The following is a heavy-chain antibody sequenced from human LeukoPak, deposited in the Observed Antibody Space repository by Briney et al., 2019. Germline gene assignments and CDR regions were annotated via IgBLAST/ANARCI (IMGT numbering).Heavy chain of an antibody. V-gene: IGHV1-2*02. Sequence: ASVKVSCKASGYTFTGYYMHWVRQAPGQGLEWMGWINPNSGGTNCAQKFQGRVTMTRDTSISTAYMELSRLRSDDTAVYYCARGGFRGQLVIDYWGQGTLVTVSS. CDR2: INPNSGGT. J-gene: IGHJ4*02. CDR3: ARGGFRGQLVIDY. D-gene: IGHD6-13*01. CDR1: GYTFTGYY.